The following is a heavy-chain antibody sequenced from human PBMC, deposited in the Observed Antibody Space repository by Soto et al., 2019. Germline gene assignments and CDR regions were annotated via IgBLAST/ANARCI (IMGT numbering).Heavy chain of an antibody. Sequence: EVQLLESGGGLVQPGGSLRLSCAASGFTFSSYAMSWVRQAPGKGLEWVSAISANDGSTYYADSVKGRFTTSRDDSRNTVHLQMYSLRAEDTAVYYCAKGIRHTLYYGDYVLDYWGQGTLVTVSS. CDR3: AKGIRHTLYYGDYVLDY. V-gene: IGHV3-23*01. CDR1: GFTFSSYA. J-gene: IGHJ4*02. D-gene: IGHD4-17*01. CDR2: ISANDGST.